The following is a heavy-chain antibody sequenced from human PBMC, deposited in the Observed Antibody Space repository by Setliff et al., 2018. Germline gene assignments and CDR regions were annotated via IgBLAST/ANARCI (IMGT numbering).Heavy chain of an antibody. CDR3: ARGALEYQLRPFDY. CDR1: GGSFSGYY. J-gene: IGHJ4*02. V-gene: IGHV4-59*10. D-gene: IGHD2-2*01. CDR2: IYTGGST. Sequence: SETLSLTCAVYGGSFSGYYWSWFRQSAGKGLEWIGRIYTGGSTNYNPSLKSRVTISLDTSKNQFSLKPSSVTAADTAVYYCARGALEYQLRPFDYWGQGTLVTVSS.